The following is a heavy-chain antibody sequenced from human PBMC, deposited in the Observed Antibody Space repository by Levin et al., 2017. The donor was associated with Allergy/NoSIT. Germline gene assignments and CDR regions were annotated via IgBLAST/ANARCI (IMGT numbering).Heavy chain of an antibody. V-gene: IGHV3-23*01. CDR2: IVDSGART. J-gene: IGHJ4*02. CDR3: TKDDLFARGATYRYSGFDS. CDR1: GFSFSSYA. Sequence: GGSLRLSCAASGFSFSSYALSWVRQAPGKGLEWVSGIVDSGARTYYADSVKGRFTVSRDNSKNTLSLQMNSLRAEDTAMYYCTKDDLFARGATYRYSGFDSWGQGTLVTVSS. D-gene: IGHD3-16*02.